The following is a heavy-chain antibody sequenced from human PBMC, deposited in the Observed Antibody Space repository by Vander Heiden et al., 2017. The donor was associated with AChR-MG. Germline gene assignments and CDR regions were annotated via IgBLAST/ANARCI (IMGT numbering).Heavy chain of an antibody. V-gene: IGHV4-39*01. D-gene: IGHD5-12*01. Sequence: QLQLQESGPGLVKPSETLSLTCTVSGGSISRSSYYWGWIRQPPGKGLEWIGSIYYSGSTYYNPSLKSRVTISVDTSKNQFSLKLSSVTAADTAVYYCARHWVGRDGYREYYYYYGMDVWGQGTTVTVSS. CDR1: GGSISRSSYY. CDR2: IYYSGST. CDR3: ARHWVGRDGYREYYYYYGMDV. J-gene: IGHJ6*02.